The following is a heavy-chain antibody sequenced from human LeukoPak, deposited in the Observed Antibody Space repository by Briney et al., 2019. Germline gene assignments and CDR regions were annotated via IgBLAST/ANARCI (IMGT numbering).Heavy chain of an antibody. CDR3: VKDSSGELVGLVY. CDR1: GFAFDDFY. V-gene: IGHV3-9*01. J-gene: IGHJ4*02. D-gene: IGHD3-16*01. Sequence: GGSLRLSCVGSGFAFDDFYMHWVRQVPGKGLEWVSSICWNSENKGYADSQKGRSTISRDNAKNSLYLQMNSLRPDDTAFYYCVKDSSGELVGLVYWGQGTLVTVSS. CDR2: ICWNSENK.